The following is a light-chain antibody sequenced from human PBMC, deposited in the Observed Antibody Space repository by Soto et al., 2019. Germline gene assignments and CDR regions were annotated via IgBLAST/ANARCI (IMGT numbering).Light chain of an antibody. CDR1: QSISSY. Sequence: IQMTQSPSSLSASVGDRVTITCRASQSISSYLNWYQQKPGKAPKLLIYAASSLQSGVPSRFSGSGSGTDFTLSISSLQPEDFATYYCQQSYSTLTFGPGTKVDIK. CDR3: QQSYSTLT. J-gene: IGKJ3*01. V-gene: IGKV1-39*01. CDR2: AAS.